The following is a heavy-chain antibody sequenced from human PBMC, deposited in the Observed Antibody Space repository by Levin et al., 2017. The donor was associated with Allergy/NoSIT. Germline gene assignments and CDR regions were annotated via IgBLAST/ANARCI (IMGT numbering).Heavy chain of an antibody. CDR1: GFTFSSYA. CDR2: ISYDGSNK. Sequence: LSLTCAASGFTFSSYAMHWVRQAPGKGLEWVAVISYDGSNKYYADSVKGRFTISRDNSKNTLYLQMNSLRAEDTAVYYCARDPDKEYSRGWDYFDYWGQGTLVTVSS. J-gene: IGHJ4*02. D-gene: IGHD6-19*01. V-gene: IGHV3-30-3*01. CDR3: ARDPDKEYSRGWDYFDY.